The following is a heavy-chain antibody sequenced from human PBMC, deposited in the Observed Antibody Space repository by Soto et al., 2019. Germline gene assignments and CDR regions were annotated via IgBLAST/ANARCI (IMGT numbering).Heavy chain of an antibody. CDR3: ARFYSSGLYYFDY. Sequence: PGESLKISCNGSGYSFTSDWIGWVRQMPGKGLEWIGIIYPGDSDIRYSPSFQGQVTISADKSINTAYLQWSSLKASDTAMYFCARFYSSGLYYFDYWGQGTLVTVSS. CDR2: IYPGDSDI. D-gene: IGHD6-19*01. V-gene: IGHV5-51*01. J-gene: IGHJ4*02. CDR1: GYSFTSDW.